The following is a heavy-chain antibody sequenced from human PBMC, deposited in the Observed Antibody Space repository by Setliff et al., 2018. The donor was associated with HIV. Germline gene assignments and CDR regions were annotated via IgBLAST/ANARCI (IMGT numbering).Heavy chain of an antibody. V-gene: IGHV1-8*03. CDR1: GHTFTSYG. CDR3: ARDAGYSGSAWNY. D-gene: IGHD5-12*01. J-gene: IGHJ4*02. CDR2: MNPDSGNT. Sequence: GASVKVSCKASGHTFTSYGINWVRQAPGQGLEWMAWMNPDSGNTGYTQKFQGRVTFTADASTSTVYMELSSLRSEDTGMYYCARDAGYSGSAWNYWGQGTLVTVSS.